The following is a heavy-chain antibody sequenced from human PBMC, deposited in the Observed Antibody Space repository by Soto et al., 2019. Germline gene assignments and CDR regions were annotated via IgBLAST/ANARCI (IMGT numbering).Heavy chain of an antibody. CDR2: IYYSGST. J-gene: IGHJ6*02. D-gene: IGHD3-16*02. CDR3: ARETSTFGGVIDYSYGMDV. Sequence: SETLSLTCTVSGGSFSSYYWSWIRQPPGKGLEWIGYIYYSGSTNYNPSLKSRVTISVDTSKNQFSLKLSSVTAADTAVYYCARETSTFGGVIDYSYGMDVWGQGTTVT. CDR1: GGSFSSYY. V-gene: IGHV4-59*01.